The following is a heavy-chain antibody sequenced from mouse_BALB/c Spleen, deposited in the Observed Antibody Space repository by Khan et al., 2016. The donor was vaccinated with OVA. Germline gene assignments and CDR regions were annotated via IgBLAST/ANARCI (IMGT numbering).Heavy chain of an antibody. CDR1: GYTFTNHH. V-gene: IGHV1S45*01. CDR3: ARSPFFTRAWFAY. CDR2: INPYNDYT. Sequence: VQLKQSGTELVRPGASVKISCKAFGYTFTNHHINWVKQRPGQGLDWIGYINPYNDYTTYNQKFKGKATLTVDKSSSTAYMELSSLTSEDSAVYDCARSPFFTRAWFAYWGQGTLVTVSA. D-gene: IGHD1-1*01. J-gene: IGHJ3*01.